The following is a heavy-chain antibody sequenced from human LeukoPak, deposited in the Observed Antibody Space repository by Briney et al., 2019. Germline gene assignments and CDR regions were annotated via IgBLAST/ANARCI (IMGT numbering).Heavy chain of an antibody. CDR2: INPNSGGT. Sequence: GASVKVSCKASGYTFTGYYMHWVRQAPGQGLEWMGWINPNSGGTNYAQKFQGRVTMTRDTSISTAYMELSRLRSDDTAVYYCARDLPYSSSSMDSYWGQGTLVTVSS. J-gene: IGHJ4*02. CDR3: ARDLPYSSSSMDSY. D-gene: IGHD6-6*01. V-gene: IGHV1-2*02. CDR1: GYTFTGYY.